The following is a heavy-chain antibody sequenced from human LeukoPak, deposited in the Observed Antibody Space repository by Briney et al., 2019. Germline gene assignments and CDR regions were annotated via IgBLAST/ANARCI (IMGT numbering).Heavy chain of an antibody. V-gene: IGHV1-2*06. Sequence: ASVKVSCKASGYTFTGYYMHWVRQAPGQGLEWMGRINPNSGGTNYAQKFQGRVTMTRDTSISTAYMKLSRRRSDDTAVYCCARRHSSSWSFDYWGQGTLVTVSS. J-gene: IGHJ4*02. CDR2: INPNSGGT. CDR3: ARRHSSSWSFDY. CDR1: GYTFTGYY. D-gene: IGHD6-13*01.